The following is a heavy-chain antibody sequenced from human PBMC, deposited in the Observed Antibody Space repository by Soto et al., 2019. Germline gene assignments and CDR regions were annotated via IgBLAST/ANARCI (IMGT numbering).Heavy chain of an antibody. V-gene: IGHV4-61*01. CDR3: ARDRDSSSWYVSDY. D-gene: IGHD6-13*01. CDR2: IYYSGST. CDR1: GGSVSSGSYY. Sequence: SETLSLTCTVSGGSVSSGSYYWSWIRQPPGKGLEWIGYIYYSGSTNYNPSLKSRVTISVDTSKNQFSLKLSSVTAADTAVYYCARDRDSSSWYVSDYWGQGTLVTVSS. J-gene: IGHJ4*02.